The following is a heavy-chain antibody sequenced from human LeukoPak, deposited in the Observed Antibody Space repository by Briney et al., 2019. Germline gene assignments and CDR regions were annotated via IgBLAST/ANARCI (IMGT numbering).Heavy chain of an antibody. J-gene: IGHJ6*04. D-gene: IGHD4-11*01. CDR3: ARCGYSSYGMDV. V-gene: IGHV5-51*01. Sequence: GEPLKISCQASGNYFTTNWIAWVRHLPGKGLEWLGIIYPGDSDARYGPSFQGQVTMSADKSISTAYLQWSSLRASDSATYYCARCGYSSYGMDVWGKGTRSPSP. CDR2: IYPGDSDA. CDR1: GNYFTTNW.